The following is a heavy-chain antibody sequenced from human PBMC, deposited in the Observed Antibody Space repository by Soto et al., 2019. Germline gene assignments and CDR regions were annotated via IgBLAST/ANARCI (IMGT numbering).Heavy chain of an antibody. CDR3: ARVAMATTTKGIFYYDY. Sequence: ASVKVSCKASGYTFTSHTIHWVRQAPGQSFEWLGWINVGNGNTRSSHKFQDRVTIDRDTSASTVSMEVSSLRSEDTAIYFCARVAMATTTKGIFYYDYWGKGTLVTLSS. CDR2: INVGNGNT. V-gene: IGHV1-3*01. D-gene: IGHD2-21*01. CDR1: GYTFTSHT. J-gene: IGHJ4*02.